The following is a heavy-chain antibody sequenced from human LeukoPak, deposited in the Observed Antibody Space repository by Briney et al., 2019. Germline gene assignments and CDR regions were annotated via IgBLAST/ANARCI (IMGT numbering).Heavy chain of an antibody. CDR2: ISYGGSNK. J-gene: IGHJ3*02. Sequence: GGSLRLSCAASGFTFSSFTMHWVRQAPGKGLEWVAVISYGGSNKYYADSVKGRFTISRDNSRNTLALQMNSLRAEDTAVYYCAGSPTVDAAFDIWGQGTMVTVSS. CDR1: GFTFSSFT. D-gene: IGHD4-23*01. V-gene: IGHV3-30*03. CDR3: AGSPTVDAAFDI.